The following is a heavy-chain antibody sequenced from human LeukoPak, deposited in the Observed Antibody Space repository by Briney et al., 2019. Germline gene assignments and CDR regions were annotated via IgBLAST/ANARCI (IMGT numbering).Heavy chain of an antibody. CDR1: GXTFDDYG. V-gene: IGHV3-20*04. CDR2: INWNGGST. Sequence: PGGSLRLSWAASGXTFDDYGMSWVRQAPGKGLEWVSGINWNGGSTGYADSVKGRFTISRDNAKNSLYLQMNSLRAEDTALYYCARAQRRPYYYDSSGPYYFDYWGQGTLVTVSS. D-gene: IGHD3-22*01. CDR3: ARAQRRPYYYDSSGPYYFDY. J-gene: IGHJ4*02.